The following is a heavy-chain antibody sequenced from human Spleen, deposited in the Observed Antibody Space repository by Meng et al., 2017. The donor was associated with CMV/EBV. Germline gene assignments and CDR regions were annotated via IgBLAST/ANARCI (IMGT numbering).Heavy chain of an antibody. CDR3: ARDPHFGALDH. D-gene: IGHD3-10*01. Sequence: GESLKISCGASRLTFSRYWMTWVRQAPGKGLEWLANINPDATVRKYLDSVKGRFTISRDNSKNSVYLQMNSLRADDTAVYYCARDPHFGALDHWGQGTLVTVSS. V-gene: IGHV3-7*01. J-gene: IGHJ4*02. CDR1: RLTFSRYW. CDR2: INPDATVR.